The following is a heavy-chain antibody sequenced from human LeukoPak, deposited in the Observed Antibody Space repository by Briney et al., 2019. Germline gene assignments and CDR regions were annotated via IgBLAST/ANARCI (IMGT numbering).Heavy chain of an antibody. V-gene: IGHV3-7*03. Sequence: PGGSLRLSCVASGFTFSSRDWMTWVRQAPGKGLEWVANIKQDGSEKSYVDSVKGRFTISRDNAKNSVDLQMNSLRVEDTALYYCARAIYSKGNWYAFDIWGQGTMVTVSS. CDR3: ARAIYSKGNWYAFDI. CDR2: IKQDGSEK. D-gene: IGHD4-11*01. J-gene: IGHJ3*02. CDR1: GFTFSSRDW.